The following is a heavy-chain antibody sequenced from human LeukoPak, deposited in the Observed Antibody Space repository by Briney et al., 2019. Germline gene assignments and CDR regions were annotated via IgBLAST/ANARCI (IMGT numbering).Heavy chain of an antibody. CDR1: GFTFSSYG. J-gene: IGHJ4*02. V-gene: IGHV3-33*01. Sequence: PGRSLRLSCAASGFTFSSYGMHWVRQAPGKGLEWVAVIWYDGSNKYYADSVKGRFTISRDNSKNTLYLQMNSLRAEDTAVCYCAREGGSYYDILTGYYTTHYFDYWGQGTLVTVSS. D-gene: IGHD3-9*01. CDR2: IWYDGSNK. CDR3: AREGGSYYDILTGYYTTHYFDY.